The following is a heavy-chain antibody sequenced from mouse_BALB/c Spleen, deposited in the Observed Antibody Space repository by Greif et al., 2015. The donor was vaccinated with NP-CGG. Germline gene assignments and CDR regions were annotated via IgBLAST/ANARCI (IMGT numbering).Heavy chain of an antibody. CDR1: GYAFTNYL. CDR3: AREGDYGFAY. D-gene: IGHD2-4*01. V-gene: IGHV1-54*01. J-gene: IGHJ3*01. CDR2: INPGSGGT. Sequence: QVHVKQPGAELIRPGTSVKVSCKASGYAFTNYLIEWVKQRPGQGLEWIEVINPGSGGTNYNEKFKGKATLTAGKSSSAAHMQLSSLTSDGSAVYFCAREGDYGFAYWGQGTLVTVSA.